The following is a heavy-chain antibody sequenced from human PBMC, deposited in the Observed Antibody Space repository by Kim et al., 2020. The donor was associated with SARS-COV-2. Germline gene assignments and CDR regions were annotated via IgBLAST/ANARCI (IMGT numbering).Heavy chain of an antibody. D-gene: IGHD4-17*01. Sequence: SETLSLTCTVSGGSISSGGYYWSWIRQHPGKGLEWIGYIYYSGSTYYNPSLKSRVTISVDTSKNQFSLKLSSVTAADTAVYYCAREAYGDYRRVFDYWGQGTLVTVSS. CDR3: AREAYGDYRRVFDY. CDR1: GGSISSGGYY. V-gene: IGHV4-31*03. J-gene: IGHJ4*02. CDR2: IYYSGST.